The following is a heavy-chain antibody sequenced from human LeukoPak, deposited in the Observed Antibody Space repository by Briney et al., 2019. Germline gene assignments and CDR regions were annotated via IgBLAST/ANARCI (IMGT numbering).Heavy chain of an antibody. CDR2: IYYSGVT. J-gene: IGHJ4*02. Sequence: AETLSLTCTVSGGSISIRAYYWTWIRPPPGKGLAWIGTIYYSGVTYYHPSLESRIPIPVHTSKNQFSLWLYSVTAADTAVFYGARQVMFRGLFNYFDYWGQGTLVTVSS. CDR1: GGSISIRAYY. V-gene: IGHV4-39*01. CDR3: ARQVMFRGLFNYFDY. D-gene: IGHD3-10*01.